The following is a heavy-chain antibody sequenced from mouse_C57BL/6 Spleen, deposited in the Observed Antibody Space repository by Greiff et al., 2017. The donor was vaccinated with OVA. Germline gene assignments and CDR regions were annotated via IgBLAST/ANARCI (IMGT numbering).Heavy chain of an antibody. CDR3: ARESYYYGSSYGLAY. V-gene: IGHV1-53*01. D-gene: IGHD1-1*01. CDR2: INPSNGGT. CDR1: GYTFTSYW. Sequence: VQLQQPGTELVKPGASVKLSCKASGYTFTSYWMHWVKQRPGQGLEWIGNINPSNGGTNYNGKFKGKATLTADKSSSTAYMQLSSLTSEDSAVYFCARESYYYGSSYGLAYWGQGTLVTVSA. J-gene: IGHJ3*01.